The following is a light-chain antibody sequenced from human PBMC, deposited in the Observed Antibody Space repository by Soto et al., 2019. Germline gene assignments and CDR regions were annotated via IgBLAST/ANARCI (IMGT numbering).Light chain of an antibody. Sequence: QPVLTQSPSASASLGASVKLTCTLSSGHRSYAIAWHQQQPEKGPRYLMKLNSDGSHSKGDGIPDRFSGSSSGAERYLTISILQSGDEADYYCQTWGTGIQVFGGGTKLTVL. J-gene: IGLJ3*02. CDR2: LNSDGSH. V-gene: IGLV4-69*01. CDR1: SGHRSYA. CDR3: QTWGTGIQV.